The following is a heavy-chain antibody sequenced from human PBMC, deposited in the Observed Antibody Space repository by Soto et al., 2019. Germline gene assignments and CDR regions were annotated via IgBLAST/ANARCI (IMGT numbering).Heavy chain of an antibody. Sequence: SETLSLTCTVSGGSISNHYWSWIRQPPGKGPEWIGYIYYTGSTNYNASLKSRVTISVDTSKNQFSLELISVTAADTAVYYCSRGGWSMDVWGQGTTVTVSS. D-gene: IGHD2-15*01. CDR1: GGSISNHY. V-gene: IGHV4-59*11. CDR2: IYYTGST. J-gene: IGHJ6*02. CDR3: SRGGWSMDV.